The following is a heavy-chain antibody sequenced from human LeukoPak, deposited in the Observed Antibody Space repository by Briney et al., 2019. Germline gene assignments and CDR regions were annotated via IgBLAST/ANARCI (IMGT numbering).Heavy chain of an antibody. CDR2: INHSGST. D-gene: IGHD5-18*01. V-gene: IGHV4-34*01. J-gene: IGHJ4*02. CDR3: ARVSGYSYGSFDY. CDR1: GGSFSGYY. Sequence: SETLPLTCAAYGGSFSGYYWSWIRQPPGKGLEWIGEINHSGSTNYNPSLKSRVTISVDTSKNQFSLKLSSVTAADTAVYYCARVSGYSYGSFDYWGQGTLVTVSS.